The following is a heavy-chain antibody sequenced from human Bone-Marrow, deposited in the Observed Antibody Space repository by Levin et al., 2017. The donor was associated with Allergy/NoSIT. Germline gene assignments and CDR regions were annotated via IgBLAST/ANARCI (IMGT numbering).Heavy chain of an antibody. Sequence: ASVKVSCAASGFTFSSYWMHWVRQAPGKGLVWVSRINSDGSSTSYADSVKGRFTISRDNAKNTLYLQMNSLRAEDTAVYYCARGCEASTDSTHAFDIWGQGTMVTVSS. CDR3: ARGCEASTDSTHAFDI. V-gene: IGHV3-74*01. D-gene: IGHD4-17*01. CDR1: GFTFSSYW. J-gene: IGHJ3*02. CDR2: INSDGSST.